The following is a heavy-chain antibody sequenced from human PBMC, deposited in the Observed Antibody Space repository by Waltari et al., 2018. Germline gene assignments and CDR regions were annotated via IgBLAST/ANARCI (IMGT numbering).Heavy chain of an antibody. V-gene: IGHV3-30*02. CDR2: IWFDGSDK. J-gene: IGHJ4*02. Sequence: QVNLVESGGGVVQPGGSLRLSCTTSGFPFSNFGMHWVRQAPGKGLEWVALIWFDGSDKFYADSVRGRFTISRDNSARTLYLDMDSLRLDDTAMYYCAKDAFGNTYLDFWGQGTLVTDSS. CDR3: AKDAFGNTYLDF. D-gene: IGHD2-2*02. CDR1: GFPFSNFG.